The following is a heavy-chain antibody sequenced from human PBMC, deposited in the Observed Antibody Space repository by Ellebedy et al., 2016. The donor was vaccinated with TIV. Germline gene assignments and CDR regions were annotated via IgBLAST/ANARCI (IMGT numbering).Heavy chain of an antibody. Sequence: GGSLRLSCEASGFSFSDNYMDWVRQAPGKGLEWVGRSRSKANAYTTDYATSVKGRFTISRDESNNSVYLQMNSLKAEDTAIYFCTTGRPGNIFDSWGQGTLVTVSS. J-gene: IGHJ4*02. CDR3: TTGRPGNIFDS. CDR1: GFSFSDNY. D-gene: IGHD2/OR15-2a*01. CDR2: SRSKANAYTT. V-gene: IGHV3-72*01.